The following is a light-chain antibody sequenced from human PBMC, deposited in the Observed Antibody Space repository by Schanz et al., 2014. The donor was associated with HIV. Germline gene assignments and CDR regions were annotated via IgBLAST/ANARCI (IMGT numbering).Light chain of an antibody. CDR2: AAS. CDR3: QQYGTSPYS. CDR1: QSVSSSY. Sequence: EIVLTQSPVILSLSPGERATLSCRASQSVSSSYLAWYQQKPGQAPRLLIYAASSRATGIPDRFSGSGSGTDFTLTISRLEPEDFAVYYCQQYGTSPYSFGQGTKVEIK. V-gene: IGKV3-20*01. J-gene: IGKJ2*03.